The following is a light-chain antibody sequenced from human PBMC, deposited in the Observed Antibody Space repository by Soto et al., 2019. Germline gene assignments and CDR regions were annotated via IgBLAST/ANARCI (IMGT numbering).Light chain of an antibody. CDR3: QQYGSSPRT. CDR2: GAS. Sequence: EIVLTQSPATLSSSPGEIATLSCRASQTVNSRLAWYQHKPGQAPTLIIYGASIRAAGIPDRFSGSGSGTDFTLTIRRLEPEDVAVYYCQQYGSSPRTFGQGTKVDIK. CDR1: QTVNSR. V-gene: IGKV3-20*01. J-gene: IGKJ1*01.